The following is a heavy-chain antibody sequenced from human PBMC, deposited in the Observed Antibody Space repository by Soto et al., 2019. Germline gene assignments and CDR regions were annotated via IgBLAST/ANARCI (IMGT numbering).Heavy chain of an antibody. J-gene: IGHJ4*02. Sequence: EVQLVESGGGLVQPGGSLRLSCAASGFTFSNTWMTWLRQAPGKGLEWVGRIKGKTNGGTTNYAAPVKCRFTRARDESQNTLYLQMNSLKTEDTAVYYWSTRWVAAGDCDYWGQVTLVSVSS. CDR1: GFTFSNTW. D-gene: IGHD2-15*01. V-gene: IGHV3-15*06. CDR3: STRWVAAGDCDY. CDR2: IKGKTNGGTT.